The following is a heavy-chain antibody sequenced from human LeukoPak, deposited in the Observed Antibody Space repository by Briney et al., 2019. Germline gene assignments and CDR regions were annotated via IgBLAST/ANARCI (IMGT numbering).Heavy chain of an antibody. CDR1: GGSISSHY. Sequence: SETLSLTCTVSGGSISSHYWSWIRQSPGRGLEWIGYIYHSGSTNYNPSLKSRVTISVDTSKRQLSLKLSSVTAADTAMYYCARAEDCGSTSCYMGVDYWGQGTLVTVSS. V-gene: IGHV4-59*11. J-gene: IGHJ4*02. CDR2: IYHSGST. D-gene: IGHD2-2*02. CDR3: ARAEDCGSTSCYMGVDY.